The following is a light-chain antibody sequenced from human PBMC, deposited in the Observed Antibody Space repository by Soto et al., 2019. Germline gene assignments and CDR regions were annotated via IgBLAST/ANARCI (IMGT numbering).Light chain of an antibody. CDR3: QEYGSLVI. J-gene: IGKJ2*01. V-gene: IGKV3-20*01. Sequence: EIVLTQSPGTLSLSPGDAATLSCRASQSVGSTYLVWYQQKPGQPPRLLIYGASTRATGNTDRFSGTGSGTDFTHTRNSLDSVDFAVYYCQEYGSLVIFGQGTKLEI. CDR2: GAS. CDR1: QSVGSTY.